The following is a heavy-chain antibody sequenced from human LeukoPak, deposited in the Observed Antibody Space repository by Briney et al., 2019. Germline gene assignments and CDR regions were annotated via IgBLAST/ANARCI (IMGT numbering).Heavy chain of an antibody. J-gene: IGHJ4*02. D-gene: IGHD1-26*01. CDR2: VADDEKTI. Sequence: PGGSLRLSCVASGFTFTGRSMHWVRQAPGKGLEWVAVVADDEKTIFYADSLKGRFTISRDNAKNTLYLQMNSLRAEDTAVYYCVTGSGSYVKYWGQGTLVAVSS. CDR1: GFTFTGRS. V-gene: IGHV3-30*04. CDR3: VTGSGSYVKY.